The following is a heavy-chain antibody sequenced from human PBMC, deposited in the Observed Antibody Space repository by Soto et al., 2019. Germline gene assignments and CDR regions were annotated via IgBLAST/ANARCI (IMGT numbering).Heavy chain of an antibody. V-gene: IGHV1-18*04. CDR1: GYTFTSYG. CDR3: ARVQFHYDSRGYEAFDI. CDR2: ISAYNGNT. J-gene: IGHJ3*02. Sequence: ASVKVSCKASGYTFTSYGISWVRQAPGQGLEWMGWISAYNGNTNYAQKLQGRVTMTTDTSTSTAYMELRSLRSDDTAVYYCARVQFHYDSRGYEAFDIWGQGTMVTVSS. D-gene: IGHD3-22*01.